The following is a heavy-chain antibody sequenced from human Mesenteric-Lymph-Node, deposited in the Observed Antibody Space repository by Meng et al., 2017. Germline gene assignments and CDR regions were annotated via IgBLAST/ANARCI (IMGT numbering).Heavy chain of an antibody. Sequence: QVQLVQSGAEGKKPGASVKVSGKASGYTCTGYYSHWVRQAPGQGLEWMGRINLNSGGTNYAQKFQGRVTMTWDTSISAAQMELSSLRSDDTAVYYCAAFYYESSGYFRADYWGQGILVTVSS. CDR1: GYTCTGYY. CDR2: INLNSGGT. V-gene: IGHV1-2*06. J-gene: IGHJ4*02. CDR3: AAFYYESSGYFRADY. D-gene: IGHD3-22*01.